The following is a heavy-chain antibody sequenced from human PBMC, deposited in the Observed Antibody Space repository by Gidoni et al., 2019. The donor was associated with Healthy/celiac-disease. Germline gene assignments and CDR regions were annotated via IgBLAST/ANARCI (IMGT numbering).Heavy chain of an antibody. Sequence: EVQLLESGGGLVQPGGSLRLSCAASGFTFSSYAMSWVRQAPGKGLEWFSAISGSGGSTYYADSVKGRFTISRDNSKNTLYLQMTSLRSEDTAVYYCAKAPLPGVPAHYFDYWGQGTLVTVSS. J-gene: IGHJ4*02. CDR3: AKAPLPGVPAHYFDY. CDR2: ISGSGGST. V-gene: IGHV3-23*01. D-gene: IGHD2-2*01. CDR1: GFTFSSYA.